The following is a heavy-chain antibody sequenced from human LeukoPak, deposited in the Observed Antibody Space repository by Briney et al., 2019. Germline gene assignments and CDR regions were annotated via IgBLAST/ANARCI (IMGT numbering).Heavy chain of an antibody. V-gene: IGHV3-74*01. CDR3: ASDTSGWSSNDY. CDR1: GFTFSSYW. J-gene: IGHJ4*02. Sequence: GGSLRLSCAASGFTFSSYWMHWVRQAPGRGLVWVSRINTDGSSTSYADSVKGRFTISRDNAKNTLYLQMNSLRAEDTAVYYCASDTSGWSSNDYWGQGTLVTVSS. D-gene: IGHD6-19*01. CDR2: INTDGSST.